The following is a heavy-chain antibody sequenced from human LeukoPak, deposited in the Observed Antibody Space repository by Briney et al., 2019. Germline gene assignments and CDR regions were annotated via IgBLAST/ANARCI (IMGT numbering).Heavy chain of an antibody. CDR2: IYYSGSP. Sequence: SETLSLTCTVSGYSMGTYYWSWIRQTPGKRLEWIGNIYYSGSPKYNPSLNSRVTISVDTSRSKFSLELRSLTAADTALYYCARERGSGWYDYWGQGILVTVSS. CDR1: GYSMGTYY. J-gene: IGHJ4*02. D-gene: IGHD6-19*01. V-gene: IGHV4-59*01. CDR3: ARERGSGWYDY.